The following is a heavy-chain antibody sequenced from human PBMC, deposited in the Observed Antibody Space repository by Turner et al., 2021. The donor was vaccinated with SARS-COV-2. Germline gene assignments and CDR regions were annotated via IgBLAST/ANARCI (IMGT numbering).Heavy chain of an antibody. Sequence: QVQLVESGGGVVQPGRSLRLSCAASGFTFSSYGMHWVRQAPGKGLEWVAVTSYDGSNKYYADSVKGRFTIPRDNSKNTLYLQMNSLRAEDTAVYYCAKQQGLYSNPMYYFDYWGQGTLVTVSS. CDR2: TSYDGSNK. CDR3: AKQQGLYSNPMYYFDY. D-gene: IGHD4-4*01. J-gene: IGHJ4*02. V-gene: IGHV3-30*18. CDR1: GFTFSSYG.